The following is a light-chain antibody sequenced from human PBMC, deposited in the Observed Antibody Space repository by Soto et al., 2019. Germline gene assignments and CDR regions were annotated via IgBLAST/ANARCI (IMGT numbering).Light chain of an antibody. CDR1: SSDVGGYNY. CDR3: CSYAGSYTGV. Sequence: QSALTQPRSVSGSPGQSVTISCTGTSSDVGGYNYVSWYQQHPGKAPKLMIYDVSKRPSGVPDRFSGSKSGNTASLTISGLQAEAEADYYCCSYAGSYTGVFGTGTKVTVL. V-gene: IGLV2-11*01. J-gene: IGLJ1*01. CDR2: DVS.